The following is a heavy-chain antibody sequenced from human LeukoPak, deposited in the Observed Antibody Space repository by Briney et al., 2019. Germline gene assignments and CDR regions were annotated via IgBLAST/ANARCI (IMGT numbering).Heavy chain of an antibody. CDR1: GYTFTAYY. J-gene: IGHJ4*02. Sequence: GASVTVSCKSSGYTFTAYYMNWVRQAPGQGLEWMGIINPSGGSTSYAQKFQGRVTMTRDTSTSTVYMELSSLRSEDTAVYYCARESSGSYYFDYWGQGTLVTVSS. D-gene: IGHD3-10*01. CDR3: ARESSGSYYFDY. CDR2: INPSGGST. V-gene: IGHV1-46*01.